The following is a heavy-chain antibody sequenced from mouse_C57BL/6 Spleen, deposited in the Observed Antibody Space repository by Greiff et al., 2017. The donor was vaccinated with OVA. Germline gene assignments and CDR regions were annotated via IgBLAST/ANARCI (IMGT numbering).Heavy chain of an antibody. CDR2: ISYDGSN. D-gene: IGHD2-3*01. J-gene: IGHJ3*01. V-gene: IGHV3-6*01. Sequence: EVQLQESGPGLVKPSQSLSLTCSVTGYSITSGYYWNWIRQFPGNKLEWMGYISYDGSNNYNPSLKNRISITLDTSKNQFFLKLNSVTTEDTATYYCTSDGYSFAYWGQGTLVTVSA. CDR1: GYSITSGYY. CDR3: TSDGYSFAY.